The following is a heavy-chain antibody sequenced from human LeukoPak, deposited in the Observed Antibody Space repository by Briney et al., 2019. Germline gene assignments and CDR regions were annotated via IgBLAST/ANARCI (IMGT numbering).Heavy chain of an antibody. Sequence: GASVKVSCKASGYTFTSYDINWVRQATGQELEWMGWMNPNSGNTGYAQKFQGRVTITRNTSISTAYMELSSLRSEDTAVYYCARGLRRYYDFWSGPGYYFDYWGQGTLVTVSS. D-gene: IGHD3-3*01. J-gene: IGHJ4*02. CDR2: MNPNSGNT. CDR1: GYTFTSYD. V-gene: IGHV1-8*03. CDR3: ARGLRRYYDFWSGPGYYFDY.